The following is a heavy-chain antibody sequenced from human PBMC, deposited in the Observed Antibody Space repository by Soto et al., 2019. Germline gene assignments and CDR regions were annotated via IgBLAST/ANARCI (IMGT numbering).Heavy chain of an antibody. J-gene: IGHJ4*02. Sequence: GWSLRLSCAASGFTVSSNYMSWVRQAPGKGLEWVSVIYTGGNTYYADSVKGRFTISRDNSENSIYLQMNSLRAEDTAVYYCARGSGSGYCGSTACYGLFDCWGQGTLVTVSS. CDR3: ARGSGSGYCGSTACYGLFDC. CDR2: IYTGGNT. CDR1: GFTVSSNY. D-gene: IGHD2-2*01. V-gene: IGHV3-53*01.